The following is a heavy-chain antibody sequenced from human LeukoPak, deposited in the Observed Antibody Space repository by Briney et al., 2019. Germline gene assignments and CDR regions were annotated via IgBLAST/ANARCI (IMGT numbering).Heavy chain of an antibody. CDR1: GFTFSSYD. Sequence: PGRSLRLSCAASGFTFSSYDIHWVRQAPGKGLEWVVVIWYDGSKKYYADSVKGRFTISRDNSKNTLYLQMNSLRAEDTAVYYCARAPGDTALDYWGQGTLVTVSS. V-gene: IGHV3-33*01. D-gene: IGHD5-18*01. CDR3: ARAPGDTALDY. J-gene: IGHJ4*02. CDR2: IWYDGSKK.